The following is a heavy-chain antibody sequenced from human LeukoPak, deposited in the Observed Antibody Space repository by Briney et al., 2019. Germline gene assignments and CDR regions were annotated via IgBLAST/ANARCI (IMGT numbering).Heavy chain of an antibody. V-gene: IGHV4-59*01. Sequence: SETLSLTCTVSGGSISSYYWSWIRQPPGKGLEWIGYIYYSGSTNYNPSLKSRVTISVDTSKNQLSLKLSSVTAADTAVYYCARLITVTTPFDYWGQGTLVTVSS. CDR3: ARLITVTTPFDY. D-gene: IGHD4-17*01. CDR2: IYYSGST. J-gene: IGHJ4*02. CDR1: GGSISSYY.